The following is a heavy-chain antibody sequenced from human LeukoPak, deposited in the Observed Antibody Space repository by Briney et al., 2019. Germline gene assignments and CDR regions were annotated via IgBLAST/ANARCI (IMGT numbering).Heavy chain of an antibody. CDR2: IKQDGSEM. V-gene: IGHV3-7*01. CDR1: GFTLSSYW. Sequence: QSGGSLRLSCAASGFTLSSYWMSWVRQAPGKGLEWVANIKQDGSEMYYVDSVKGRFTISRDNAKNSLYLQMNSLRADDTALYYCARRYFDLWGRGTLVTVSS. J-gene: IGHJ2*01. CDR3: ARRYFDL.